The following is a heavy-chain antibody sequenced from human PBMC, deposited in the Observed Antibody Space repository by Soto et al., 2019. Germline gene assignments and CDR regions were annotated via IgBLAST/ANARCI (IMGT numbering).Heavy chain of an antibody. V-gene: IGHV1-69*13. CDR3: ARASGHVVVVTATPHYYYGMDV. CDR1: GGTFSNYA. D-gene: IGHD2-21*02. J-gene: IGHJ6*02. CDR2: IIPIFATS. Sequence: ASVKVSCKASGGTFSNYAVSWVRQAPGQGLEWMGGIIPIFATSNYAQKFQGRLTINADESTSTAYMELSSLRSGDTAVYYCARASGHVVVVTATPHYYYGMDVWGQGTTVTVSS.